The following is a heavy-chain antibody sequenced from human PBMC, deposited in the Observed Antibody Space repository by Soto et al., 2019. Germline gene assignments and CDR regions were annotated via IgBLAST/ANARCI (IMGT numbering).Heavy chain of an antibody. D-gene: IGHD2-21*02. CDR1: GGSISSGGYY. J-gene: IGHJ5*02. CDR2: IYYSGFT. CDR3: ARVAYCGGDCYRGFDP. Sequence: SETLSLTCTVSGGSISSGGYYWSWIRQHPGKGLEWIGYIYYSGFTYYNPSLKSRVTISVDRSKNQFSLKLSSVTAADTAVYYCARVAYCGGDCYRGFDPWGQGTLVPVSS. V-gene: IGHV4-31*03.